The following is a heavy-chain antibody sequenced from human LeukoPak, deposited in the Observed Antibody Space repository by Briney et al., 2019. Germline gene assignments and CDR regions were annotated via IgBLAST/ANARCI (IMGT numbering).Heavy chain of an antibody. V-gene: IGHV1-69*06. J-gene: IGHJ5*02. CDR2: IIPIFGTA. Sequence: ASVKVSCKASGGTFISYAISWVRQAPGQGLEWMGGIIPIFGTANYAQKFQGRVTITADKSTSTAYMELSSLRSEDTAVYYCARVRGSSSWYLGWFDPWGQGTLVTVSS. CDR3: ARVRGSSSWYLGWFDP. D-gene: IGHD6-13*01. CDR1: GGTFISYA.